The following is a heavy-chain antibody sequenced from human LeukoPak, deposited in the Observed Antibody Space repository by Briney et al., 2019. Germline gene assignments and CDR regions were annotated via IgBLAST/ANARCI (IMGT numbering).Heavy chain of an antibody. Sequence: ASVKVSCKASGYTFTGYYMHWVRQAPGQGLEWMGWINPNSGDTNYAQKFQGRVTMTRDTSISTAYVELSRLRSDDTAVYYCARELSAAGRWGAFDIWGQGTTVTVSS. CDR1: GYTFTGYY. J-gene: IGHJ3*02. V-gene: IGHV1-2*02. CDR3: ARELSAAGRWGAFDI. CDR2: INPNSGDT. D-gene: IGHD6-13*01.